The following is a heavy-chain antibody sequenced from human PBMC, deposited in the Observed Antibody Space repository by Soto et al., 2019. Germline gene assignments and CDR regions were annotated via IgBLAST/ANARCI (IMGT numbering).Heavy chain of an antibody. J-gene: IGHJ4*02. CDR1: GFTFSTYL. CDR3: AKWTYLDF. CDR2: IVGSDAKT. V-gene: IGHV3-23*01. D-gene: IGHD5-12*01. Sequence: GGSLRLSCAASGFTFSTYLMSWVRQAPGQGLEWVATIVGSDAKTHYADSVKGRFSISRDTSRNTVYLQMNNLRADDTAIYYCAKWTYLDFWGQGTRVTVSS.